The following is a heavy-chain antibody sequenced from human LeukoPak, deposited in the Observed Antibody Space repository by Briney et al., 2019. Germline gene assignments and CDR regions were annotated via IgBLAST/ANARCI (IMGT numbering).Heavy chain of an antibody. CDR2: ISSSSSYI. CDR1: GFTFSSYS. J-gene: IGHJ4*02. V-gene: IGHV3-21*01. CDR3: ARWGQLLLNYYFDY. Sequence: RGSLRLSCAASGFTFSSYSMNWVRQAPGKRLEWVSSISSSSSYIYYADSVKGRFTISRDNAKNSLYLQMNSLRAEDTAVYYCARWGQLLLNYYFDYWGQGTLVTVSS. D-gene: IGHD2-2*01.